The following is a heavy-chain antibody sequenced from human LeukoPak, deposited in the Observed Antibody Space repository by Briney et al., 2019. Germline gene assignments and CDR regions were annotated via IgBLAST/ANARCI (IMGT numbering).Heavy chain of an antibody. CDR3: ARDIVVVPAAIYYFDY. V-gene: IGHV3-7*01. J-gene: IGHJ4*02. CDR1: GFTFSSYW. D-gene: IGHD2-2*02. CDR2: IKQDGSEK. Sequence: GGFLRLSCAASGFTFSSYWMSWVRQAPGKGLEWVANIKQDGSEKYYVDSVKGRFTISRDNAKNSLYLQMNSLRAEDTAVYYCARDIVVVPAAIYYFDYWGQGTLVTVSS.